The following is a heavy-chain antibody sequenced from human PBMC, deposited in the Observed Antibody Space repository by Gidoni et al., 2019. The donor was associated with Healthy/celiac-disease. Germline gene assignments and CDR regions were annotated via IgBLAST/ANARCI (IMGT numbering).Heavy chain of an antibody. D-gene: IGHD6-19*01. Sequence: QVQLVQSGAEVKKPGASVKVSCKASGYTFTGYYMHWVRQAPGQGLEWMGWINPNSGGTNYAQKFQGRVTMTRDTSISTAYMELSRLRSDDTAVYYCARATGYSSGRSWYFDYWGQGTLVTVSS. V-gene: IGHV1-2*02. CDR2: INPNSGGT. CDR1: GYTFTGYY. CDR3: ARATGYSSGRSWYFDY. J-gene: IGHJ4*02.